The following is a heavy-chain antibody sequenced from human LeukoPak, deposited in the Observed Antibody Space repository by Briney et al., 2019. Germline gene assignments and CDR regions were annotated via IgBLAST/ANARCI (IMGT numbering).Heavy chain of an antibody. CDR3: ASFSGYEYYYYGMDV. CDR1: GFTFSSYW. D-gene: IGHD5-12*01. Sequence: PGGSLRLSCAASGFTFSSYWMSWVRQAPGKGLEWVANIKQDGSEKYYVDSVKGRFTISRDNAKNSLYLQMNSLRAEDMAVYYCASFSGYEYYYYGMDVWGKGTTVTVSS. CDR2: IKQDGSEK. J-gene: IGHJ6*04. V-gene: IGHV3-7*03.